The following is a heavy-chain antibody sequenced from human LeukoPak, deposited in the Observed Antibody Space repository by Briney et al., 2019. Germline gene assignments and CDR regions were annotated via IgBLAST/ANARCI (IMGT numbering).Heavy chain of an antibody. V-gene: IGHV4-39*07. J-gene: IGHJ5*02. CDR1: GVSISSSYSY. CDR2: IYHIGST. CDR3: ARGIYWFDP. Sequence: SETLSLTCTVSGVSISSSYSYWGWIRQPPGKGLEWIGSIYHIGSTFYNPSLKSRVTISVDTSKNQFSLKLSSVTAADTAVYYCARGIYWFDPWGQGTLVTVSS.